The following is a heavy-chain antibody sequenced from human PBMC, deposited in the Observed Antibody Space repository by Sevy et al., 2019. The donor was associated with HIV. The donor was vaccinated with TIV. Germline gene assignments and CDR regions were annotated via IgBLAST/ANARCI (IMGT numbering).Heavy chain of an antibody. CDR2: IYYSGST. J-gene: IGHJ6*02. D-gene: IGHD5-12*01. Sequence: SETLSLTCTVSGGSISSSSYYWGWIRQPPGKGLEWIGSIYYSGSTYYNPSLKSRVTISVDTSKNQFSLKLSSVTAADTAVYYCARGLNYYYYGMDVWGQGTTVTVSS. CDR1: GGSISSSSYY. V-gene: IGHV4-39*01. CDR3: ARGLNYYYYGMDV.